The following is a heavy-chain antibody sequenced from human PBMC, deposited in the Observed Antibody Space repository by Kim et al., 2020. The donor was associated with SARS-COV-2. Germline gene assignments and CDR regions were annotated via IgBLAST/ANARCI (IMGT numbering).Heavy chain of an antibody. D-gene: IGHD3-22*01. J-gene: IGHJ2*01. CDR3: ARVEYDSSGYYWYFDL. V-gene: IGHV4-34*01. CDR2: INHSGST. Sequence: SETLSLTCAVYGGSFSGYYWSWIRQPPGKGLEWIGEINHSGSTNYNPSLKSRVTISVDTSKNQFSLKLSSVTAADTAVYYCARVEYDSSGYYWYFDLWGR. CDR1: GGSFSGYY.